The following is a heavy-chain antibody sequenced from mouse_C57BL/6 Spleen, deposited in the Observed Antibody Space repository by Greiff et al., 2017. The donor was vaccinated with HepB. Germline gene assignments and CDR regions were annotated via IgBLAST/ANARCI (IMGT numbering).Heavy chain of an antibody. V-gene: IGHV1-55*01. Sequence: QVQLQQPGAELVKPGASVKMSCKASGYTFTSYWVTWVKQRPGQGLEWIGDIYPGSGSTNYNEKFKSKATLTVDTSSSTAYMQLSSLTSEDSAVYYCARGGYGSSYDVWGTGTTVTVSS. D-gene: IGHD1-1*01. CDR1: GYTFTSYW. J-gene: IGHJ1*03. CDR2: IYPGSGST. CDR3: ARGGYGSSYDV.